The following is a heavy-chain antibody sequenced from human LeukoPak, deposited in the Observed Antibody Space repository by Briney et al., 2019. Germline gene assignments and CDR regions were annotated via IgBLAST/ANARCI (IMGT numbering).Heavy chain of an antibody. J-gene: IGHJ6*03. CDR3: AREDPYYYYYMDV. CDR1: GGSISSANYY. V-gene: IGHV4-61*02. CDR2: IYTSGTT. Sequence: SETLSLTCAVSGGSISSANYYWSWIRQPAGKGLEWIGRIYTSGTTNYNPSLKSRVTISIDTSKNHFSLKLRSVTAADTAVYYCAREDPYYYYYMDVWGKGTTVTVSS.